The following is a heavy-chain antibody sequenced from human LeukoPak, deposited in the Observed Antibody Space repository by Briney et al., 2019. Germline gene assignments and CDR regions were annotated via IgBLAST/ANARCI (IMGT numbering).Heavy chain of an antibody. CDR2: INPNSGGT. Sequence: GASVKVSCKASGYTFTGYYMHWVRQAPGQGLGWMGWINPNSGGTNYARKFQGRVTMTRYTSISTAYMELSRLRSDDTDVYYWQKPAYDILTGWQSYYFDYWGQGTLVTVSS. CDR3: QKPAYDILTGWQSYYFDY. CDR1: GYTFTGYY. J-gene: IGHJ4*02. D-gene: IGHD3-9*01. V-gene: IGHV1-2*02.